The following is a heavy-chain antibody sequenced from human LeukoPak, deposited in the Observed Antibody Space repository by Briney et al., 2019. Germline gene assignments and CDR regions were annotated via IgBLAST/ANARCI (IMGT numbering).Heavy chain of an antibody. V-gene: IGHV3-7*01. CDR1: GFTFSRSW. D-gene: IGHD5-24*01. CDR2: INPDGSEK. J-gene: IGHJ4*02. CDR3: AAWNDDGYSY. Sequence: PGESVRLSCAASGFTFSRSWMNWVRQAPGKGLEWVANINPDGSEKRFVDSVEGRFTMSRDNAKNSLYLQMNSVRAEDTAIFYCAAWNDDGYSYWGQGTVVTVSS.